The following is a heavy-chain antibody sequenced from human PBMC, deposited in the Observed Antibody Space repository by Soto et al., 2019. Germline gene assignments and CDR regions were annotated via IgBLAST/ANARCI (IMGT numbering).Heavy chain of an antibody. V-gene: IGHV1-69*12. CDR2: IIPIFGTT. D-gene: IGHD5-12*01. CDR1: GGTFSNYA. CDR3: ARDGGRDGYFGNWLDP. Sequence: QVQLVQSGAEVKKPGSSVKVSCKASGGTFSNYAISWVRQAPGQGLEWVGGIIPIFGTTNFAQKFQGRLTITEDESTTTAYMDLSGLRSEDTAVYYCARDGGRDGYFGNWLDPWGQGTLVTVSS. J-gene: IGHJ5*02.